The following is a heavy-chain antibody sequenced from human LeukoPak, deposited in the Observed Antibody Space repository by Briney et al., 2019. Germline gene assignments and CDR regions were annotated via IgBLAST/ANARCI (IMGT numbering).Heavy chain of an antibody. J-gene: IGHJ3*02. V-gene: IGHV3-66*01. CDR3: AREKYYYGSGRPLDI. CDR2: IYSGGST. Sequence: GGSLRLSCAASGFTVSSNYMSWVRQAPGKGLEWVSVIYSGGSTYYADSVKGRFTISRDNSKNTLYLQMNSLRAEDTAAYYCAREKYYYGSGRPLDIWGQGTMVTVSS. D-gene: IGHD3-10*01. CDR1: GFTVSSNY.